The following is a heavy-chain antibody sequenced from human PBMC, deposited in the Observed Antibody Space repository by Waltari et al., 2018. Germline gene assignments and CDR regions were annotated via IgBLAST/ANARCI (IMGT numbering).Heavy chain of an antibody. D-gene: IGHD2-2*01. CDR1: NGSLNNHY. V-gene: IGHV4-59*11. CDR3: AREGSLYSSTGGWIGP. CDR2: INQITGDT. Sequence: QVHLQESGPGLVMPSETLSLTCTVPNGSLNNHYWSWIRQPPGKRMEWIGWINQITGDTNYNPSLESRVIISSDISKNQFSLKLTSVTAADTSIYYCAREGSLYSSTGGWIGPWGQGMLVTVSS. J-gene: IGHJ5*01.